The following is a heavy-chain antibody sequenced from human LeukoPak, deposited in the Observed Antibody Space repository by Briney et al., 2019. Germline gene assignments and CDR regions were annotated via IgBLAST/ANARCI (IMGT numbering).Heavy chain of an antibody. D-gene: IGHD6-19*01. CDR2: IYYSGST. V-gene: IGHV4-59*01. CDR3: ARDGDGGYSSGWYWFDP. CDR1: GGSISSYY. Sequence: SETLSLTCTVSGGSISSYYWSWIRQPPGKGPEWIGYIYYSGSTNYNPSLKSRVTISVDTSKNQFSLKLSSVTAADTAVYYCARDGDGGYSSGWYWFDPWGQGTLVTISS. J-gene: IGHJ5*02.